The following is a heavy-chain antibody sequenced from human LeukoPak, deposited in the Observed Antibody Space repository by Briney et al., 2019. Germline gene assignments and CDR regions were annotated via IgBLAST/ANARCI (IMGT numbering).Heavy chain of an antibody. CDR1: GGSISSSSYY. D-gene: IGHD3-3*01. J-gene: IGHJ4*02. Sequence: SETLSLTCTVSGGSISSSSYYLGWIRQPPGKGLEWIGGMYYSGSTYYNPSLKSRVIISVDTSKNQFSLKLRSVTAADTAVYYCASSITIFGVVLRTIYFDYWGQGILVTVSS. V-gene: IGHV4-39*01. CDR3: ASSITIFGVVLRTIYFDY. CDR2: MYYSGST.